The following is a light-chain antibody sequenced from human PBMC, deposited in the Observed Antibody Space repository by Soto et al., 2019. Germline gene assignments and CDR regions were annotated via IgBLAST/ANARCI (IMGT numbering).Light chain of an antibody. CDR3: SSYTSSSTRV. V-gene: IGLV2-14*01. J-gene: IGLJ3*02. CDR2: DVS. CDR1: SSDVGGYNY. Sequence: QSALTQPASVSGSPGQSITISCTGTSSDVGGYNYVSWYQQHPGKAPKLTIYDVSNRPSGVSNRFSGSKSDNTASLTISGLQAEDEADYYCSSYTSSSTRVFGGGTKVTVL.